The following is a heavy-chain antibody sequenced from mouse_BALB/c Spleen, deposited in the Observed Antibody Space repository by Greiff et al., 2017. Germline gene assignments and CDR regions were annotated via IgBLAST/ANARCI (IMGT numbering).Heavy chain of an antibody. Sequence: QVQLQQSGPELVKPGASVKMSCKASGYTFTDYVISWVKQRTGQGLEWIGEIYPGSGSTYYNEKFKGKATLTADKSSNTAYMQLSSLTSEDSAVYFCARRDWDYYFDYWGQGTTLTVSS. D-gene: IGHD4-1*01. CDR1: GYTFTDYV. J-gene: IGHJ2*01. V-gene: IGHV1-77*01. CDR2: IYPGSGST. CDR3: ARRDWDYYFDY.